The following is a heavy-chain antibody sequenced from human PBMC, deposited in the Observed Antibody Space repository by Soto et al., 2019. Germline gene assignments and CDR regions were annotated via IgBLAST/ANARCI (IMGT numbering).Heavy chain of an antibody. CDR2: ISGSGGST. V-gene: IGHV3-23*01. D-gene: IGHD2-21*01. CDR1: GFTFSSYA. CDR3: AKVFHPICSQSSIWGGDCNFDY. Sequence: PGGSLRLSCAASGFTFSSYAMSWARQAPGKGLEWVSAISGSGGSTYYADSVKGRFTISRDNSKNTLYLQMNSLRAEDTAVFYCAKVFHPICSQSSIWGGDCNFDYWGQGTLVTVSS. J-gene: IGHJ4*02.